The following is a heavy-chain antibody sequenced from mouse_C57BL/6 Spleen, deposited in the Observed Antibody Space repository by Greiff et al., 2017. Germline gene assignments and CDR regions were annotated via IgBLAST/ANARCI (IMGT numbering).Heavy chain of an antibody. Sequence: QVQLKESGPELVKPGASVKISCKASGYAFSSSWMNWVKQRPGKGLEWIGRIYPGDGDTNYNGKFKGKATLTADKSSSTAYMQLSSLTSEDSAVYFCARGHGNPYYAMDYWGQGTSVTVSS. CDR2: IYPGDGDT. V-gene: IGHV1-82*01. CDR3: ARGHGNPYYAMDY. D-gene: IGHD2-1*01. CDR1: GYAFSSSW. J-gene: IGHJ4*01.